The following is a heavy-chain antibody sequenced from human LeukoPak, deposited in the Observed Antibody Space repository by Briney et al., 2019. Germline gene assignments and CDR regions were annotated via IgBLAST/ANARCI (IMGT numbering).Heavy chain of an antibody. D-gene: IGHD6-19*01. V-gene: IGHV4-34*01. J-gene: IGHJ4*02. CDR3: ARTVADYFDY. CDR2: INHSGST. Sequence: SETLSLTCAVYGGSFSGYYWSWIRQPPGKGLEWIGEINHSGSTNYNPSLKSRVTISVDTSKNQFSLKLSSVTAADTAVYYCARTVADYFDYWGQGTLVTVSS. CDR1: GGSFSGYY.